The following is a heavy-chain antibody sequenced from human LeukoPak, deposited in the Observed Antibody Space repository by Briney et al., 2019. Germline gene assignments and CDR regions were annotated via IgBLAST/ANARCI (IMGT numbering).Heavy chain of an antibody. J-gene: IGHJ3*02. D-gene: IGHD6-19*01. CDR2: IYYSGST. CDR1: GGSISSYY. CDR3: ASEHSSGLDAFDI. V-gene: IGHV4-59*01. Sequence: PSETLSLTCTVSGGSISSYYWSWIRQPPGKGLEWIGYIYYSGSTNYNPSLKSRVTISVDTSKNQFSLKLSSVTAADTAVYYCASEHSSGLDAFDIWGQGTMVTVSS.